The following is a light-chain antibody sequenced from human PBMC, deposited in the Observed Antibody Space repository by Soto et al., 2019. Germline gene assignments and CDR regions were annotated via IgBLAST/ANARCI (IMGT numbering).Light chain of an antibody. CDR2: EVS. CDR1: SSDVGGYNY. Sequence: QSALTQPASVSGSPGQSIAISCTGTSSDVGGYNYVSWYQQHPGKAPKLMIYEVSNRPSGVSNRFSGSKSGNTASLTISGLQAEDEADYYCSSYTSSSTDVFGRGTQLTVL. CDR3: SSYTSSSTDV. J-gene: IGLJ2*01. V-gene: IGLV2-14*01.